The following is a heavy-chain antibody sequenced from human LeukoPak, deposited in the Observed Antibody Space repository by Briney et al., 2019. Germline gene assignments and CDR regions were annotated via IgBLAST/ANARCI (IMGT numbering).Heavy chain of an antibody. J-gene: IGHJ4*02. V-gene: IGHV1-2*02. CDR2: VTPSSGGT. CDR1: GYSFTSYN. D-gene: IGHD3-10*01. CDR3: ARGMASGTYRRFDF. Sequence: ASVKVSCKTSGYSFTSYNIHWVRQAPGQGPEWMGWVTPSSGGTSYTQQLQGRITMTRDTSISTAYMELSNLIPDDTAVYYCARGMASGTYRRFDFWGQGTLVTVSS.